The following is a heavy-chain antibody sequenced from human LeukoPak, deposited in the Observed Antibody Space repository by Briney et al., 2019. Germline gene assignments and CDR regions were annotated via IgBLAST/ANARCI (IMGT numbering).Heavy chain of an antibody. CDR3: ARDYYGSGSPVY. D-gene: IGHD3-10*01. Sequence: PSQTLSLTWTVSGGSISSGGYYWSWIRQHPGKGLEWIGYIYYSGSTYYNPSLKSRVTISVDTSKNQFSLKLSSVTAADTAVYYCARDYYGSGSPVYWGQGTLVTVSS. J-gene: IGHJ4*02. V-gene: IGHV4-31*02. CDR1: GGSISSGGYY. CDR2: IYYSGST.